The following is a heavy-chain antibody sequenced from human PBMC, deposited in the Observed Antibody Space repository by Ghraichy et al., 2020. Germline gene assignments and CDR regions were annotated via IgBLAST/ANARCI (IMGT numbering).Heavy chain of an antibody. CDR3: ARAQSFYDNVWGTFRPGAFDR. J-gene: IGHJ3*02. CDR2: IHSSGNT. CDR1: GDSMSSDY. D-gene: IGHD3-16*02. V-gene: IGHV4-59*01. Sequence: ESLNISCSVSGDSMSSDYWIWIRQPPGKGLEWIGYIHSSGNTNYNPSLTSRVTISVDTSKKQFSLRLNSVTAADTAVYYCARAQSFYDNVWGTFRPGAFDRWGQGTMVTVSS.